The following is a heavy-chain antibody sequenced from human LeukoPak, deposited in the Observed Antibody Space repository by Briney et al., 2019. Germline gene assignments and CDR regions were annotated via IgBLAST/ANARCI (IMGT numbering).Heavy chain of an antibody. CDR2: IYHSGST. V-gene: IGHV4-38-2*02. D-gene: IGHD6-6*01. CDR1: GYSISSGYY. J-gene: IGHJ2*01. Sequence: SETLSLTCTVSGYSISSGYYWGWIRQPPGKGLEWIGSIYHSGSTYYNPSLKSRVTISVDTSKNQFSLKLSSVTAADTAVYYCAREYSSSDWYFDLWGRGTLVTVSS. CDR3: AREYSSSDWYFDL.